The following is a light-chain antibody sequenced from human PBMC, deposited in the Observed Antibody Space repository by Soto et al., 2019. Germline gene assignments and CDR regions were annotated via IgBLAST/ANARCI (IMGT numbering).Light chain of an antibody. V-gene: IGKV1-5*01. CDR1: QSISSW. Sequence: SQITPPPSNQPAPLADIDTINCLARQSISSWLALYQQKPGKAPKLLIYDASSLESGVPSRFSGSGSGTEFTLTISSLQPDDFATYYCQQYNSYPWTFGQGTKVDI. CDR3: QQYNSYPWT. CDR2: DAS. J-gene: IGKJ1*01.